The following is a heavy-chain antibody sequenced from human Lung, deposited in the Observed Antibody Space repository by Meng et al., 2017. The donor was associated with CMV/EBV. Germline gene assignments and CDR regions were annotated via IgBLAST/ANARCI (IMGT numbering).Heavy chain of an antibody. CDR1: GFTFSYYS. J-gene: IGHJ4*02. D-gene: IGHD3-22*01. CDR2: ISFSGTTM. Sequence: ESXKISXAASGFTFSYYSLNWVRQAPGKGLEWISYISFSGTTMYYADSVKGRFTISRDYAKNSLYLQMNNLRAEDTAVYYCARNWGYNDGTSYYWGMFDYWGQGXLVTVSS. CDR3: ARNWGYNDGTSYYWGMFDY. V-gene: IGHV3-48*04.